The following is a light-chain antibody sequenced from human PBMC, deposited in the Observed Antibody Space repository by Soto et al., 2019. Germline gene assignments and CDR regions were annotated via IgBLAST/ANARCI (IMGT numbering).Light chain of an antibody. Sequence: QSVLTQPASVSGSPGQSITISFTGTSSDVGGYNYVSWYQQHPGKAPKLMIYEVSNRPSGVSNRFSGSKSGNTASLTISGLQAEDEADYYCSSYTGSSTLVFGAGTKLTVL. CDR3: SSYTGSSTLV. V-gene: IGLV2-14*01. J-gene: IGLJ2*01. CDR2: EVS. CDR1: SSDVGGYNY.